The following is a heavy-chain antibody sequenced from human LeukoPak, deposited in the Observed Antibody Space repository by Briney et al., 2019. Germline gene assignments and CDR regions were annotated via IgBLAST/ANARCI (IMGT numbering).Heavy chain of an antibody. CDR2: ISAGKGNT. CDR3: AREGGYCSGGSCYVPGYYYYMDV. CDR1: AFTLSTYA. Sequence: GGSLRLSCGASAFTLSTYAMSWVRQAPGKGLEWVSGISAGKGNTYYADSVKGRFTISRDNAKNSLYLQMNSLRADDTAVYYCAREGGYCSGGSCYVPGYYYYMDVWGKGTTVTVSS. D-gene: IGHD2-15*01. V-gene: IGHV3-23*01. J-gene: IGHJ6*03.